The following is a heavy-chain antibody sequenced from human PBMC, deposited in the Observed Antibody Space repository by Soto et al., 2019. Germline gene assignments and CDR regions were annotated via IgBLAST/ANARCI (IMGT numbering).Heavy chain of an antibody. CDR1: GFTFSSYA. D-gene: IGHD4-17*01. Sequence: QVQLVESGGGVVQPGRSLRLSCAASGFTFSSYAMHWVRQAPGKGLEWVAVISYDGSNKYYTDSVKGRFTISRDNSKNSLYLQMNSLRAEDTAVYYCSSDNGDQNYWGQGTLVTVSS. V-gene: IGHV3-30-3*01. J-gene: IGHJ4*02. CDR3: SSDNGDQNY. CDR2: ISYDGSNK.